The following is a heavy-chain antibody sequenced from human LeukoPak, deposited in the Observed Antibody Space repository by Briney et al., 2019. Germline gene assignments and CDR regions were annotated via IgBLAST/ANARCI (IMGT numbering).Heavy chain of an antibody. CDR1: GGSISSSSYY. D-gene: IGHD5-24*01. J-gene: IGHJ2*01. V-gene: IGHV4-39*01. Sequence: SETLSLTCTVSGGSISSSSYYWGWIRQPPGKGLEWIGSIYYSGSTYYNPSLKSRVTISVDTSKNQFSLKLSSVTAADTAVYCCELGGYNSGYFDLWGRGTLVTVSS. CDR2: IYYSGST. CDR3: ELGGYNSGYFDL.